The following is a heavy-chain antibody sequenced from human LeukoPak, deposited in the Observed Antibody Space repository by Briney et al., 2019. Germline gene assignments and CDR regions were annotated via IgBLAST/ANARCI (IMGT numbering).Heavy chain of an antibody. V-gene: IGHV3-74*01. D-gene: IGHD1-14*01. CDR3: VVVVEPPDSDGFDV. CDR1: GFTFGNSW. Sequence: GGSLRLSCAASGFTFGNSWVHWVRQAPEKGLVWVSLINADGSTTTYADSVKGRFTISRDNARNTVSLQMNSLTIEDTAVYYCVVVVEPPDSDGFDVWGQGTMITVSS. J-gene: IGHJ3*01. CDR2: INADGSTT.